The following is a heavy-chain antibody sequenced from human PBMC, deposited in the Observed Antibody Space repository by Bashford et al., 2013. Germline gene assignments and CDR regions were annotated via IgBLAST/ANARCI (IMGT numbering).Heavy chain of an antibody. CDR3: ARGASVLRFLEWLSSYWYFDL. D-gene: IGHD3-3*01. Sequence: PGQGLEWMGWINPNSGGTNYAQKFQGWVTMTRDTSISTAYMELSRLRSDDTAVYYCARGASVLRFLEWLSSYWYFDLWGRGTLVTVSS. V-gene: IGHV1-2*04. CDR2: INPNSGGT. J-gene: IGHJ2*01.